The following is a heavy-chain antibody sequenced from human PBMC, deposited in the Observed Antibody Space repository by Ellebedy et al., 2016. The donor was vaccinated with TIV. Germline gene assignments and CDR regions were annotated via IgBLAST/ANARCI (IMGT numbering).Heavy chain of an antibody. D-gene: IGHD2-15*01. J-gene: IGHJ6*02. Sequence: SETLSLTCTVSGGSISSGGYYWSWIRQHPGKGLEWIGYISYSGSTYYNPSLKSRVTISRDTSKNQFSLKLSSVTAADTAVYYCARDAFVGGYCSGGSCLGNYYGMDVWGQGTTVTVSS. CDR3: ARDAFVGGYCSGGSCLGNYYGMDV. CDR1: GGSISSGGYY. CDR2: ISYSGST. V-gene: IGHV4-31*03.